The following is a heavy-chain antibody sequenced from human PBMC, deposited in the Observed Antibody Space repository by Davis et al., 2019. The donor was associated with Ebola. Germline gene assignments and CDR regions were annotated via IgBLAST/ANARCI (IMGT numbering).Heavy chain of an antibody. J-gene: IGHJ5*02. CDR2: IIPILGIA. V-gene: IGHV1-69*04. Sequence: SVKVSCKASGGTFSSYAISWVRQAPGQGLEWMGRIIPILGIANYAQKFQGRVTITADKSTSTAYMELSSLRSEDTAVYYCARDSPPYYDSSGYPFWFDPWGQGTLVTVSS. D-gene: IGHD3-22*01. CDR1: GGTFSSYA. CDR3: ARDSPPYYDSSGYPFWFDP.